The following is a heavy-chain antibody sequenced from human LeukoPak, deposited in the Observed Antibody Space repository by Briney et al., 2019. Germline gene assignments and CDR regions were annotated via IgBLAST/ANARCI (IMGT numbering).Heavy chain of an antibody. D-gene: IGHD3-22*01. V-gene: IGHV3-30*02. Sequence: GGSLRLSCAASGFTFSSYDMHWVRQAPGKGLDWVAFIWYDGSNKYHTDSVKGRFTISRDNSKNTLYLQMNSLRAEDTAVYYCAKGGTYYFESGGYCDHWGQGTLVTVSS. J-gene: IGHJ4*02. CDR1: GFTFSSYD. CDR2: IWYDGSNK. CDR3: AKGGTYYFESGGYCDH.